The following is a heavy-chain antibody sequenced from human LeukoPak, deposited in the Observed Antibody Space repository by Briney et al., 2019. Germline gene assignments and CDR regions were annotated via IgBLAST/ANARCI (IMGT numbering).Heavy chain of an antibody. CDR2: IYYSGST. V-gene: IGHV4-59*01. CDR3: ARSGGYYDSSGYYYYAYYFDY. Sequence: PSETLFLTCTVSGGSISSYYWSWIRQPPGKGLEWIGYIYYSGSTNYNPSLKSRVTISVDTSKNQFSLKLSSVTAADTAVYYCARSGGYYDSSGYYYYAYYFDYWGQGTLVTVSS. D-gene: IGHD3-22*01. CDR1: GGSISSYY. J-gene: IGHJ4*02.